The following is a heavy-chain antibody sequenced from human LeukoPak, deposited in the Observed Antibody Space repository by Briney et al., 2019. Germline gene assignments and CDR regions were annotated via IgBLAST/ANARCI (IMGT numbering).Heavy chain of an antibody. V-gene: IGHV4-34*01. J-gene: IGHJ4*02. D-gene: IGHD2-15*01. Sequence: PSETLSLTCAVYGGSFSGYYWSWIRQPPGKGLEWIGEINHSGSTNYKPSLKSRVTISVDTSKNQFSLKLSSVTAADTAVYYCARGGMTPDYWGQGTLVTVSS. CDR1: GGSFSGYY. CDR3: ARGGMTPDY. CDR2: INHSGST.